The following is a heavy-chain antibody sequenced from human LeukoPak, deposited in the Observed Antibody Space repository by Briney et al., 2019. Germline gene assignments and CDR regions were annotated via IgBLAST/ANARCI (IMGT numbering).Heavy chain of an antibody. CDR1: GYTFTGYY. CDR3: ARVAAAAGIHPYYFDY. D-gene: IGHD6-13*01. J-gene: IGHJ4*02. Sequence: ASVKVSCKASGYTFTGYYMHWVRQAPGQGLEWMGWINPNSGGTNYAQKFQGRVTMTRDTSISTAYMELSRLRSDDTAVYYCARVAAAAGIHPYYFDYWGQGTLVTVSS. V-gene: IGHV1-2*02. CDR2: INPNSGGT.